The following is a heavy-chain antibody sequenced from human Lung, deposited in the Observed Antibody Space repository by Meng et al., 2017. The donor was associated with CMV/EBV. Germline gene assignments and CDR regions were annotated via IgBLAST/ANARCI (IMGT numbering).Heavy chain of an antibody. D-gene: IGHD2-2*01. J-gene: IGHJ6*02. CDR2: INHSGST. V-gene: IGHV4-34*01. CDR3: ARGLSCPRYCSSTSCYCYYGMDV. CDR1: GGSFSGYY. Sequence: SXTXSLXXAVYGGSFSGYYWSWIRQPPGKGLEWIGEINHSGSTNYNPSLKSRVTISVDTSKNQFSLKLSSVTAADTAVYYCARGLSCPRYCSSTSCYCYYGMDVWXQGTXVTVAS.